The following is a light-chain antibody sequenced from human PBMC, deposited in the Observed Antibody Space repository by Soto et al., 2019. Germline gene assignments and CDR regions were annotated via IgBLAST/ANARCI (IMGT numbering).Light chain of an antibody. CDR2: DAS. CDR3: QERSNT. J-gene: IGKJ3*01. CDR1: QSISTY. Sequence: EIVLTQSPATLSLSPGERATLSCRASQSISTYLAWYQQKPGQTPRLLIYDASNRATDIPARFSGSGSGTDFTLTISSLEPEDFAVYYCQERSNTFGPGTKVDIK. V-gene: IGKV3-11*01.